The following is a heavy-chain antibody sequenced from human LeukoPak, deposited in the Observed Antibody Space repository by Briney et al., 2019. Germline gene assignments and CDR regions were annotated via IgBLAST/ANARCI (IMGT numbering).Heavy chain of an antibody. CDR1: GFTFSSYG. V-gene: IGHV3-30*02. Sequence: PGGSLRLSCAASGFTFSSYGMHWVRQAPGKGLEWVAFIRYDGSNKYYADSVKGRFTISRDNSKNTLYLQMNSLRAEDTAVYYCARDLEDPVAGTGGFDYWGQGTLVTVSS. CDR3: ARDLEDPVAGTGGFDY. D-gene: IGHD6-19*01. CDR2: IRYDGSNK. J-gene: IGHJ4*02.